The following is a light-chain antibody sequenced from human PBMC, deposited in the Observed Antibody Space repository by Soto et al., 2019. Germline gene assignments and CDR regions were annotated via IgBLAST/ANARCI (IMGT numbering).Light chain of an antibody. CDR1: SSNIGSNP. V-gene: IGLV1-44*01. J-gene: IGLJ3*02. CDR2: ISN. CDR3: AAWDDSLSGHWV. Sequence: QSVLTQPPSASGTPGQRVTISCSGSSSNIGSNPVTWYQHRPGSAPTLLIYISNHRPSGVPDRFSGSTPGTSASLAISGLQSEDEAVYYCAAWDDSLSGHWVFGGGTKLTVL.